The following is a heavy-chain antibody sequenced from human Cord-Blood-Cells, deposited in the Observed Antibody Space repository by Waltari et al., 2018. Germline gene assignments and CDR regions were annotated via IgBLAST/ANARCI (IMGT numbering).Heavy chain of an antibody. D-gene: IGHD6-13*01. CDR1: GYSISSGYY. V-gene: IGHV4-38-2*01. Sequence: QVQLQESGPGLVKPSETLSLTCAVSGYSISSGYYWGWIRQPPGKGLEWIGSIYHSGSTYYNPSLKSRVTISVDTSKNQFSLKLSSVTAADTAVYYCARSSIAAAGHFDYWGQGTLVTVSS. CDR2: IYHSGST. J-gene: IGHJ4*02. CDR3: ARSSIAAAGHFDY.